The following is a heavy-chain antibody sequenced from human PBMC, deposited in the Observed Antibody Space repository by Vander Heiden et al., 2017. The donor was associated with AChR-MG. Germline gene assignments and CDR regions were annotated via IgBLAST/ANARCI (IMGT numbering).Heavy chain of an antibody. V-gene: IGHV3-53*02. CDR2: IYSGGST. J-gene: IGHJ4*02. CDR3: ARDNYDFWSGYYTDY. CDR1: GFTVSSNY. D-gene: IGHD3-3*01. Sequence: EVQLVETGGGLIQPGGSLRLSCAASGFTVSSNYMRWVRQAPGKGLEWVSVIYSGGSTYYADSVKGRFTISRDNSKNTLYLQMNSLRAEDTAVYYCARDNYDFWSGYYTDYWGQGTLVTVSS.